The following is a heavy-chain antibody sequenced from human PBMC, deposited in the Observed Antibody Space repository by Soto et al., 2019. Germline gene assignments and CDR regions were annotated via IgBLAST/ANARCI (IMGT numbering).Heavy chain of an antibody. V-gene: IGHV3-23*01. D-gene: IGHD3-10*01. CDR2: ISGSDGST. Sequence: EVQLLESGGGLVQPGGSLRLSCAASGFTFSSYAMTWVRQAPGKGLEWVASISGSDGSTYYADSVQGRFTISRDNSKNALYLQMISLSADDTALYYCATYGQDYWGQGTLVTVSS. CDR1: GFTFSSYA. CDR3: ATYGQDY. J-gene: IGHJ4*02.